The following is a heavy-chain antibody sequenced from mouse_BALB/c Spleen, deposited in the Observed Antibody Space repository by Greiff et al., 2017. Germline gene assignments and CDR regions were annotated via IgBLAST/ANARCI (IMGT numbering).Heavy chain of an antibody. Sequence: EVQLQQSGAELVKPGASVKLSCTASGFNIKDTYMHWVKQRPEQGLEWIGRIDPANGNTKYDPKFQGKATITADTSSNTAYLQLSSLTSEDTAVYYCASLLRHPYFDYWGQGTTLTVSS. CDR2: IDPANGNT. CDR3: ASLLRHPYFDY. V-gene: IGHV14-3*02. J-gene: IGHJ2*01. D-gene: IGHD1-2*01. CDR1: GFNIKDTY.